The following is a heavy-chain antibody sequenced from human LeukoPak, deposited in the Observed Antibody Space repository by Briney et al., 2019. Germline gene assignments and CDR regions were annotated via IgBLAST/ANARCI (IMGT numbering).Heavy chain of an antibody. D-gene: IGHD3-22*01. V-gene: IGHV1-18*01. CDR1: GYTFTSYG. J-gene: IGHJ4*02. Sequence: ASVKVSCKASGYTFTSYGVSWVRQAPAQGLEWMGWISAYNGNTNYAQKLRGRVTMTTDTSTSTAYMVLRSLRSGATSVYYCARESSGYTDYWGQGTLVTVSS. CDR2: ISAYNGNT. CDR3: ARESSGYTDY.